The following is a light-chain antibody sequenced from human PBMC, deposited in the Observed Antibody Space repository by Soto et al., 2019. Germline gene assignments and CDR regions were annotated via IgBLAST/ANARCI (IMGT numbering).Light chain of an antibody. CDR2: GAS. CDR1: QSVRSN. CDR3: QQYHNWPWT. Sequence: IALTQSPATLSLSPGEGATLSCRASQSVRSNLAWYQQKPGQAPRLLIFGASTRATGLPARFSGGGSGTYFTLTISSLQSEDLAVYYCQQYHNWPWTFGQGTKVEIK. V-gene: IGKV3-15*01. J-gene: IGKJ1*01.